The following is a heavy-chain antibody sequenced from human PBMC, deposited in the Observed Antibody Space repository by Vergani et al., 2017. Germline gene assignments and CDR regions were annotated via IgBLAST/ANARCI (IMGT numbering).Heavy chain of an antibody. Sequence: QVQLVESGGGVVQPGRSLRLSCAASGFTFSSYAMHWVRQAPGKGLEWVAVISYDGSNKYYADSVKGRFTISRDNSKNTLYLQMNSLRAEDTAVYYCARVNWNYVRSLNWFDPWGQGTLVTVSS. CDR3: ARVNWNYVRSLNWFDP. J-gene: IGHJ5*02. CDR2: ISYDGSNK. D-gene: IGHD1-7*01. CDR1: GFTFSSYA. V-gene: IGHV3-30-3*01.